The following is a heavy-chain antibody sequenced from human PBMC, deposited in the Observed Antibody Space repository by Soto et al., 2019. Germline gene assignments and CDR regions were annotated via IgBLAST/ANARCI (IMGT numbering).Heavy chain of an antibody. CDR1: GYTFSNYG. V-gene: IGHV1-18*01. D-gene: IGHD4-4*01. Sequence: QVQLAQSGPELKKPGPSLEVSCRASGYTFSNYGISWVRQVPGQGLEWMAWISVKNGDTNFAQKFQGRLSVTTDTSTSTGYLNLRSLRSDDTAVYFCARLTTLSSPKYRFYYYMDIWGKGTTVTVSS. CDR2: ISVKNGDT. J-gene: IGHJ6*03. CDR3: ARLTTLSSPKYRFYYYMDI.